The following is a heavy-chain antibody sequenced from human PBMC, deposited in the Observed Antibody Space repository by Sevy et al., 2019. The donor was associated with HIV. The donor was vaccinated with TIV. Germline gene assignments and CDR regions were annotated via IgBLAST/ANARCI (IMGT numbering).Heavy chain of an antibody. Sequence: ASVKVSCKVSGYTLTKLSMHWVRQAPGKGLEWMGGFDPEDGETIYAQKFQGRVTMTEDTSTDTAYMELSSLRSEDTAVYYCATDGTGTKTFDYWGQGTLVTVSS. J-gene: IGHJ4*02. D-gene: IGHD1-1*01. CDR1: GYTLTKLS. CDR2: FDPEDGET. V-gene: IGHV1-24*01. CDR3: ATDGTGTKTFDY.